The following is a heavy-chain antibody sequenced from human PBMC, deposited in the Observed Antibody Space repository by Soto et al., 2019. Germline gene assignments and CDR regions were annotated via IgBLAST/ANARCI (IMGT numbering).Heavy chain of an antibody. D-gene: IGHD6-6*01. V-gene: IGHV2-5*02. J-gene: IGHJ4*02. CDR1: GFSLSTSGVD. CDR3: AHRRPYSNSPEYFFDY. Sequence: QITLKESGPTLVKPTQTLTLTCTFSGFSLSTSGVDVGWIRQPPGKALEWLALIYRDDDKRYKPSLKSRLTITKGTSRNQVGLTMTNMDPLDTATYYCAHRRPYSNSPEYFFDYWGQGTLVTVSS. CDR2: IYRDDDK.